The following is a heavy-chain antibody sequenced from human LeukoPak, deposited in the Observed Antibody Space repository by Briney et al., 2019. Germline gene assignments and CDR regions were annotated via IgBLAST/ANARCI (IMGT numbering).Heavy chain of an antibody. V-gene: IGHV1-18*01. J-gene: IGHJ6*02. CDR3: ARGFTYYDFWSEYGMDV. CDR1: GYTFTSYG. D-gene: IGHD3-3*01. CDR2: ISAYNGNT. Sequence: PGASVTVSCKASGYTFTSYGISWVRQAPGQGLEWMGWISAYNGNTNYAQKLQGRVTMTTDTSTSTAYMELRSLRSDDTAVYYCARGFTYYDFWSEYGMDVWGQGTTVTVSS.